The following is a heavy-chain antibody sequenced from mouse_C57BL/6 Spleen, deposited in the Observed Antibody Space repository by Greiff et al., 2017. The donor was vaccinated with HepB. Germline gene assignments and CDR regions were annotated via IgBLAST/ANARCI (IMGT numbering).Heavy chain of an antibody. Sequence: VQLQQPGAELVRPGSSVKLSCKASGYTFTSYWMDWVKQRPGQGLEWIGNIYPSDSETHYNQKFKDKATLTVDKSSSTAYMQLSSLTSEDSAVYYCARSGKGWYFDVWGTGTTVTVSS. CDR2: IYPSDSET. J-gene: IGHJ1*03. CDR3: ARSGKGWYFDV. V-gene: IGHV1-61*01. CDR1: GYTFTSYW. D-gene: IGHD1-1*01.